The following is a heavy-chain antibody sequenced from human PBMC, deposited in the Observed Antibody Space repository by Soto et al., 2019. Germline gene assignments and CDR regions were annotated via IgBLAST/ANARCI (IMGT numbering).Heavy chain of an antibody. CDR3: ASHIHPTKKIAVAGIFDY. D-gene: IGHD6-19*01. Sequence: PSETLSLTCAVSSGSISSSNWWSWVRQPPGKGLEWIGEIYHSGSTNYNPSLKSRVTISVDKSKNQFSLKLSSVTAADTAVFYCASHIHPTKKIAVAGIFDYWGQGTLVTVSS. V-gene: IGHV4-4*02. J-gene: IGHJ4*02. CDR1: SGSISSSNW. CDR2: IYHSGST.